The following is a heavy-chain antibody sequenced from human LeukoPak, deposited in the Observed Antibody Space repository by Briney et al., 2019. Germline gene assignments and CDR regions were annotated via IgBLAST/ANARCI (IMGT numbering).Heavy chain of an antibody. Sequence: ASVKVSCKASGGTFSSYAISWVRQAPGQGLEWMGRIIPILGIANYAQKFQGRVTITADKSTSTAYMELSSLRSEDTAVYYCARDLSYYDSSGYAGMDVWGQGTTVTVSS. CDR3: ARDLSYYDSSGYAGMDV. CDR2: IIPILGIA. V-gene: IGHV1-69*04. CDR1: GGTFSSYA. D-gene: IGHD3-22*01. J-gene: IGHJ6*02.